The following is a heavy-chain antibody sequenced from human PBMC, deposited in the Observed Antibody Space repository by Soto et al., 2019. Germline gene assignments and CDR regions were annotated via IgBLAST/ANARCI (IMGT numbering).Heavy chain of an antibody. J-gene: IGHJ6*02. CDR2: MNPNSGNT. D-gene: IGHD3-22*01. V-gene: IGHV1-8*01. CDR3: ARGGYYDSSGARNYHYYGMDV. CDR1: GYTFTSYD. Sequence: ASVKVSCKASGYTFTSYDINWVRQATGQGLEWMGWMNPNSGNTGYAQKFQGRVTMTTDTSTSTAYMDISGLRSDDTAIYYCARGGYYDSSGARNYHYYGMDVWGQGTTVTVSS.